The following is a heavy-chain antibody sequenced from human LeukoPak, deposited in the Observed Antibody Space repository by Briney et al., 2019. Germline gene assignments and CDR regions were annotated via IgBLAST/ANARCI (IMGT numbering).Heavy chain of an antibody. V-gene: IGHV4-59*01. CDR2: IYYSGST. Sequence: SETLSLTCTVSGGSISSYYWSWIRQPPGKGLEWIGYIYYSGSTNYNPSLKSRVTISVDTSKNQCSLKLSSVTAAETAVYYCARALEAYGGNSGGIDYWGQGTLVTVSS. D-gene: IGHD4-23*01. CDR3: ARALEAYGGNSGGIDY. J-gene: IGHJ4*02. CDR1: GGSISSYY.